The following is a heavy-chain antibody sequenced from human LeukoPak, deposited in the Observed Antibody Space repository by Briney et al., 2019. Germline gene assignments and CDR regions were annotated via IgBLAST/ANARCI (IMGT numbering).Heavy chain of an antibody. D-gene: IGHD3-22*01. CDR1: GYTFTGYY. J-gene: IGHJ3*02. CDR2: INPNSGGT. V-gene: IGHV1-2*02. CDR3: ARDQRSMIVVVITGGDAFDI. Sequence: ASVKVSCKASGYTFTGYYMHWVRQAPGQGLEWMGWINPNSGGTNYAQKFQGRVTMTRDTSISTAYMELSRLRSDDTAVYCCARDQRSMIVVVITGGDAFDIWGQGTMVTVSS.